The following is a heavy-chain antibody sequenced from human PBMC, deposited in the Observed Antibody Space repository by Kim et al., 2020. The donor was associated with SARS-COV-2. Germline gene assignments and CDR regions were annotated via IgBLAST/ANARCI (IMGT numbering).Heavy chain of an antibody. CDR1: GGSISSYY. CDR2: IYYSGST. V-gene: IGHV4-59*01. J-gene: IGHJ5*02. D-gene: IGHD4-17*01. Sequence: SETLSLTCTVSGGSISSYYWSWIRQPPGKGLEWIGYIYYSGSTNYNPSLKSRVTISVDTSKNQFSLKLSSVTAADTAVYYCARVEDYGGLYNWFDPWGQGTLVTVSS. CDR3: ARVEDYGGLYNWFDP.